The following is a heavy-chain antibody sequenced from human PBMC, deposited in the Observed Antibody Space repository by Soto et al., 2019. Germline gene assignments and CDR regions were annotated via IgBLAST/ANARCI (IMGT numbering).Heavy chain of an antibody. CDR1: GFTFSGYA. CDR2: ISGSGGST. D-gene: IGHD6-6*01. J-gene: IGHJ4*02. CDR3: AKVPANIAALFY. V-gene: IGHV3-23*01. Sequence: GGSLRLSCAASGFTFSGYAMGWVRQAPGKGLEWVSAISGSGGSTYYADSVKGRFTISRDNSKDTLYLQMNSLRAEDTAVYYCAKVPANIAALFYWGQGTLVTVSS.